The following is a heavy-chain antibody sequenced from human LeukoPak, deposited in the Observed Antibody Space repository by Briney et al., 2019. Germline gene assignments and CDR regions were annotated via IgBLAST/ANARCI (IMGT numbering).Heavy chain of an antibody. J-gene: IGHJ4*02. D-gene: IGHD6-19*01. CDR1: GFTFSSYA. CDR3: ARIASHSSGWYHFDY. V-gene: IGHV3-66*01. CDR2: IYSAGST. Sequence: PGRSLRLSCAASGFTFSSYAMSWVRQAPGKGLEWVSDIYSAGSTNYADSVKGRFTISRDNSKNTLYLQMNILRAEDTAVYYCARIASHSSGWYHFDYWGQGALVTVSS.